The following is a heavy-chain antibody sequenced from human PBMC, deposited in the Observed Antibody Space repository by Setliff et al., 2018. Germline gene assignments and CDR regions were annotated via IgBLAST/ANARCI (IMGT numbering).Heavy chain of an antibody. D-gene: IGHD7-27*01. J-gene: IGHJ3*02. CDR1: GLTLTPYT. CDR3: ARDFAGDLWGDAFDI. Sequence: GGSLRLSCAASGLTLTPYTMTWVRQAPGKGPEWVASISDTSAFIYYADSVKGRFTISRDNAKNTLYLQMNSLRADDTAVYYCARDFAGDLWGDAFDIWGQGTMVTVSS. V-gene: IGHV3-21*06. CDR2: ISDTSAFI.